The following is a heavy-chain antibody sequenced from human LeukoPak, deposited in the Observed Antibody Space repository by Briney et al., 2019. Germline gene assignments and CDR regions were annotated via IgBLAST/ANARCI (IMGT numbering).Heavy chain of an antibody. V-gene: IGHV1-2*02. CDR1: GYTFTVYY. CDR3: ARANPLYCSSTTCLFDY. D-gene: IGHD2-2*01. Sequence: ASVKVSCKASGYTFTVYYMHWVRQAPGQGFGWMGWINPNSGDTNYAQKFQGRVTMVRDTSISTAHMELSRLRSDDTAVYYCARANPLYCSSTTCLFDYWGQGTLVTVSS. J-gene: IGHJ4*02. CDR2: INPNSGDT.